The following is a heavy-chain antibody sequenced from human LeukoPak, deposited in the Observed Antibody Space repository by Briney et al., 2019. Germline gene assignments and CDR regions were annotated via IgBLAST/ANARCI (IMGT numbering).Heavy chain of an antibody. J-gene: IGHJ4*02. Sequence: GGSLRLSCAASGFTLTTYEMNWVRQAPGKGLEWVSCISRSGDTTYYADSVKGRFTISRDSAKNSLYLQMSSLRVEDTAIYYCARLLTTVSTLGYWGQGALVTVSS. CDR1: GFTLTTYE. D-gene: IGHD5/OR15-5a*01. CDR3: ARLLTTVSTLGY. CDR2: ISRSGDTT. V-gene: IGHV3-48*03.